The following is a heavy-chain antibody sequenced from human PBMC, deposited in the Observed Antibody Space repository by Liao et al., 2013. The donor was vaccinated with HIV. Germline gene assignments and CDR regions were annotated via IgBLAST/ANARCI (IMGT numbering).Heavy chain of an antibody. CDR2: VYYSGST. CDR1: GGSISSYY. CDR3: ASVGVKSYGYYFDD. Sequence: QVQLQESGPGLVKPSETLSLTCTVSGGSISSYYWNWIRQPAGKGLEWIGYVYYSGSTKYNPSLESRVTMSVDTSMNQFSLRLSSVTAADTAVYYCASVGVKSYGYYFDDWGQGILVTVSS. V-gene: IGHV4-59*01. J-gene: IGHJ4*02. D-gene: IGHD3-16*01.